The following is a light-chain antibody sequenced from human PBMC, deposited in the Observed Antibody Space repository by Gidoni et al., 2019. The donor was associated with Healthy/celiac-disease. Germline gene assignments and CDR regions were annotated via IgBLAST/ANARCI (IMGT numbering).Light chain of an antibody. Sequence: EMVLTHSPGTLSLSPGERATLPCRASQSVSSSYLAWYQQKPGQAPRLLIYGASSRATGIPDRFSGSGSGTDFTLTISRLDPEDFAVYYCQQYGSSPQTFGQXTKVEIK. CDR2: GAS. CDR1: QSVSSSY. J-gene: IGKJ1*01. CDR3: QQYGSSPQT. V-gene: IGKV3-20*01.